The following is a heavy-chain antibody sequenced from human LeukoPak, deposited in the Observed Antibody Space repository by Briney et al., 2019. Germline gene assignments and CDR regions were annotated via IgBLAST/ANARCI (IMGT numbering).Heavy chain of an antibody. Sequence: PSETLSLTCTVSGGSISSFYWSWIRQPPGKGLEWIGYIYYSGNTNYNPSLKSRVTLSVDTFKNQFSLKLSSVTAADTAVYYCAREDPQTTVPEGMDVWGQGTTVTVSS. V-gene: IGHV4-59*01. CDR3: AREDPQTTVPEGMDV. CDR2: IYYSGNT. CDR1: GGSISSFY. D-gene: IGHD4-17*01. J-gene: IGHJ6*02.